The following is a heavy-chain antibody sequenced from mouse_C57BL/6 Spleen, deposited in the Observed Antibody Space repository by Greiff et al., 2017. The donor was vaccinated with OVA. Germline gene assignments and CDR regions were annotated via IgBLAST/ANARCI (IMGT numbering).Heavy chain of an antibody. CDR2: LWTGGGT. Sequence: VKLVESGPGLVAPSQSLSITCTVSGFSLTSYAISWVRQPPGKGLEWLGVLWTGGGTNYNSALKSRLSISKDNSKSQVFLKMNSLQTDDTARYYCARKYDYDLYFDVWGTGTTVTVSS. J-gene: IGHJ1*03. D-gene: IGHD2-4*01. CDR1: GFSLTSYA. V-gene: IGHV2-9-1*01. CDR3: ARKYDYDLYFDV.